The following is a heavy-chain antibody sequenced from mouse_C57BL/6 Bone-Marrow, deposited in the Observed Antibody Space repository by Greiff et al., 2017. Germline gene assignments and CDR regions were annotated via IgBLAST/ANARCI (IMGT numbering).Heavy chain of an antibody. CDR2: IDPSDSYT. D-gene: IGHD3-2*02. CDR1: GYTFTSYW. V-gene: IGHV1-59*01. J-gene: IGHJ4*01. CDR3: ETRQRQLRRLYAMDY. Sequence: QVQLQQPGAELVRPGTSVKLSCKASGYTFTSYWMHWVKQRPGQGLEWIGVIDPSDSYTNYNQKFKGKATLTVDTSSSTAYMQLSSLTSEDSAVYYCETRQRQLRRLYAMDYWGQGTSVTVSS.